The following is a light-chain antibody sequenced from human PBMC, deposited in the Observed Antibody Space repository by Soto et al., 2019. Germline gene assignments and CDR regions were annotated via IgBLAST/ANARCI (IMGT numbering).Light chain of an antibody. CDR3: QSYDSSLKNSV. J-gene: IGLJ3*02. CDR1: RSNIGAGYD. Sequence: QSVLTQSPPVSGAPGQRVPISCTGSRSNIGAGYDVHWYQQFPGTAPKLLIYANTNRPSGVPDRFSGSKSGTSASLAITGLQPEDEADYYCQSYDSSLKNSVFGGGTKLPVL. V-gene: IGLV1-40*01. CDR2: ANT.